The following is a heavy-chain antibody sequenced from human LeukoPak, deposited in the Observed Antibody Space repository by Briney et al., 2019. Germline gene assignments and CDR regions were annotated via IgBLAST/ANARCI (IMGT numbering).Heavy chain of an antibody. J-gene: IGHJ4*02. V-gene: IGHV3-23*01. D-gene: IGHD1-1*01. CDR3: AKENYNWNDIPYFDY. Sequence: GGSLRLSCAASGFTFSSYAMSWVRQAPGKGLEWVSAISGSGSSTYSADSVKGRFTISRDNSKNTLYLQMNSLRAEDTAVYYCAKENYNWNDIPYFDYWGQGTLVTVSS. CDR2: ISGSGSST. CDR1: GFTFSSYA.